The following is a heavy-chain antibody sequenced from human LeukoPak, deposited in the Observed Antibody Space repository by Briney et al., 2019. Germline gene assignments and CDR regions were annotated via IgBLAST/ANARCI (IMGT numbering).Heavy chain of an antibody. CDR1: GVTFSSYA. J-gene: IGHJ4*02. D-gene: IGHD5-18*01. Sequence: SVKVSCKASGVTFSSYAISWVRQAPGQGLEWMGRIIPIFGTANYAQKFQGRVTITTDESTSTAYMELSSLRSEDTAVYYCARERGYSYGYPDYWGQGTLVTVSS. V-gene: IGHV1-69*05. CDR3: ARERGYSYGYPDY. CDR2: IIPIFGTA.